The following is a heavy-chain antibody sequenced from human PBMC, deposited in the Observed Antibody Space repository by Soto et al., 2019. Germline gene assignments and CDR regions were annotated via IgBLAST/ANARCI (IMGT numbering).Heavy chain of an antibody. J-gene: IGHJ4*02. CDR3: ARASVGTIDY. V-gene: IGHV4-31*03. D-gene: IGHD1-1*01. CDR2: IYYSGST. CDR1: GGSISSGGYY. Sequence: SETLSLTCTVSGGSISSGGYYWSWIRQHPGKGREWIGYIYYSGSTYYNPSLKSRVTISVDTSKNQFSLKLSSVTAADTAVYYCARASVGTIDYWGQGTLVTVSS.